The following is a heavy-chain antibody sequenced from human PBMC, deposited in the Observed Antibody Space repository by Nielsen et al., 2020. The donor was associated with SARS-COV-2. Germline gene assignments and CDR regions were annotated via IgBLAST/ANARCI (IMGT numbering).Heavy chain of an antibody. CDR1: GFTFSSYW. J-gene: IGHJ4*02. D-gene: IGHD2-8*01. CDR2: IKQDGSEK. V-gene: IGHV3-7*03. CDR3: ASFDCTNGVCLDY. Sequence: GESLKISCAASGFTFSSYWMSWVRQAPGKGLEWVANIKQDGSEKYYVDSVKGRFTISRDNAKNSLYLQMNSLRAEDTAVYYCASFDCTNGVCLDYWGQGTLVTVSS.